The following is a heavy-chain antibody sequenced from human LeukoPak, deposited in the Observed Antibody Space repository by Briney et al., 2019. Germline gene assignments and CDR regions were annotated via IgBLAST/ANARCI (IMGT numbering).Heavy chain of an antibody. J-gene: IGHJ3*02. Sequence: KPSETLSPTCTVSGGSISPNYWSWIRQPPGRGLEWIGYIYYTGNTNYNPSLKSRVTMSIDTSKSHSSLKLSSLTAADTALYFCARLLDYDSSGYPDTFDIWGQGTMVTVSS. CDR1: GGSISPNY. CDR2: IYYTGNT. V-gene: IGHV4-59*01. CDR3: ARLLDYDSSGYPDTFDI. D-gene: IGHD3-22*01.